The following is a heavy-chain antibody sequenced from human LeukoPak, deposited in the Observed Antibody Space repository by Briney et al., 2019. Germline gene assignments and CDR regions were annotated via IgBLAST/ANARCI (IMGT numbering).Heavy chain of an antibody. Sequence: GGSLRLSCAASGFTFSFAAMTWVRQGPGKGLEWVSLISASGANTYYAGSVRGRFTISRDNSKNTVYLQMNSLRAEDTALYYCAKDIQGANWGQGTLVTVSS. CDR2: ISASGANT. CDR1: GFTFSFAA. CDR3: AKDIQGAN. J-gene: IGHJ4*02. V-gene: IGHV3-23*01. D-gene: IGHD5-18*01.